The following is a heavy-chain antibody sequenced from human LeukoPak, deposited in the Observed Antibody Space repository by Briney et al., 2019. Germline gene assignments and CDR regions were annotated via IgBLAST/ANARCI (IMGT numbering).Heavy chain of an antibody. D-gene: IGHD1-1*01. J-gene: IGHJ3*02. CDR1: GGTFSSYA. CDR3: AKVANWNGDAFDI. Sequence: SCKASGGTFSSYAISWVRQAPGKGLEWVTFIRYDGSHKYYADSVKGRFTISRDNSKNTLFLQMNSLRAEDTAVYYCAKVANWNGDAFDIWGQGTMVTVSS. CDR2: IRYDGSHK. V-gene: IGHV3-30*02.